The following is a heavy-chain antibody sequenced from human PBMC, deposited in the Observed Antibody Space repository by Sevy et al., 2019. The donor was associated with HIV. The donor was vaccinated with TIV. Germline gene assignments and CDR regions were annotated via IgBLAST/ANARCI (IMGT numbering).Heavy chain of an antibody. V-gene: IGHV3-74*01. D-gene: IGHD1-26*01. CDR2: INSDGSST. Sequence: GGSLRLSCATSVFTLSSYWMHWVRQAPGKGLVWVSRINSDGSSTNYADFVKGRFTISRDNAKNTLYLQMHSLRAEDTALYYCARGHLVGASRNYYYHGMDVWGQGTTVTVSS. CDR3: ARGHLVGASRNYYYHGMDV. CDR1: VFTLSSYW. J-gene: IGHJ6*02.